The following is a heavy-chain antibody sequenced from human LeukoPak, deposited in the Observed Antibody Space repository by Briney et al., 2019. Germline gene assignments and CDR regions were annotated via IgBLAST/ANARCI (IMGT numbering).Heavy chain of an antibody. CDR1: GFNFSSFV. CDR2: IWYDGSNK. D-gene: IGHD5-12*01. Sequence: GGSLRLSCAASGFNFSSFVMHWVRQAPGKGLEWVAVIWYDGSNKYYADSVKGRFTISRDNSKNTLYLQMNSLRAEDTAVYYCARGPSAYPKCFDYWGQGTLVAVSS. V-gene: IGHV3-33*01. J-gene: IGHJ4*02. CDR3: ARGPSAYPKCFDY.